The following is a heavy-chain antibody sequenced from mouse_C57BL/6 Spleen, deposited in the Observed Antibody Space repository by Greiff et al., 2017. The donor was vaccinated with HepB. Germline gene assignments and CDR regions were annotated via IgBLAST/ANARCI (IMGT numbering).Heavy chain of an antibody. Sequence: QVQLQQPGTELVKPGASVKLSCKASGYTFTSYWMHWVKQRPGQGLEWIGNINPSNGGTNYNEKFKSKATLTVDKSSSTAYMQLSSLTSEDSAVYYFERDYYYGSSVRLAWFAYWGQGTLVTDSA. J-gene: IGHJ3*01. V-gene: IGHV1-53*01. CDR2: INPSNGGT. CDR3: ERDYYYGSSVRLAWFAY. CDR1: GYTFTSYW. D-gene: IGHD1-1*01.